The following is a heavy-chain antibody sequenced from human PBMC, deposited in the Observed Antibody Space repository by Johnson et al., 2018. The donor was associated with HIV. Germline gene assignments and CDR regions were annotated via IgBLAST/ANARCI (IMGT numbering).Heavy chain of an antibody. CDR3: ARSSTVVTPHDI. Sequence: VQLVESGGGLVQSGGSLRLSCAASGFTFSNYVMSWVRQAPGKGLEWVSSITGSGGSTYYADSVKGRFTISRDNSKNTLYLQMNSLSTEDTAVYYCARSSTVVTPHDIWGQGTMVTVSS. V-gene: IGHV3-23*04. CDR1: GFTFSNYV. CDR2: ITGSGGST. J-gene: IGHJ3*02. D-gene: IGHD4-23*01.